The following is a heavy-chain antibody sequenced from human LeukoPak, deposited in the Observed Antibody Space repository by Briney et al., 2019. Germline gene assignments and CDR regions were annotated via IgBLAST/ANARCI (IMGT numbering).Heavy chain of an antibody. Sequence: PGGSLRLSCAASGFTFSNAWMTWVRQAPGKGLEWVGRIKSKTDGGTTDYAAPVKGRFTISRDDSKNTLYLQMNSLKTEDTAVYYCTTGITMVRGVIHLIDYWGQGTLVTVSP. CDR3: TTGITMVRGVIHLIDY. D-gene: IGHD3-10*01. V-gene: IGHV3-15*01. CDR1: GFTFSNAW. CDR2: IKSKTDGGTT. J-gene: IGHJ4*02.